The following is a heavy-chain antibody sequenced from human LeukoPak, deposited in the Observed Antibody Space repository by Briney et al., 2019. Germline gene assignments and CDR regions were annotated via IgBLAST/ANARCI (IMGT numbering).Heavy chain of an antibody. J-gene: IGHJ6*02. D-gene: IGHD1-26*01. Sequence: GASVMVSCKASGYIFTNYAMNWVRQAPGQGLEWMGWINTNTGNPTYAQGFTGRFVFSLDTSVSTAYLQISSLKAEDTAVYYCARQWWEPLPLYYYYGMDVWGQGTTVTVSS. CDR3: ARQWWEPLPLYYYYGMDV. V-gene: IGHV7-4-1*02. CDR2: INTNTGNP. CDR1: GYIFTNYA.